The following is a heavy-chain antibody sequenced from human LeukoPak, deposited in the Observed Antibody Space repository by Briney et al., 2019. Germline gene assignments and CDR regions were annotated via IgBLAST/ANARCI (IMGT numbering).Heavy chain of an antibody. J-gene: IGHJ4*02. CDR3: ARDAPHGGLDY. D-gene: IGHD3-16*01. V-gene: IGHV4-4*02. Sequence: SETLSLTCAVSGGSISSSNWWSWVRQPPGRGLEWIGEIYHTGSTYYNPSLKSRVTISVDTSKNQFSLKLSSVTAADTAVYYCARDAPHGGLDYWGQGTLVTVSS. CDR1: GGSISSSNW. CDR2: IYHTGST.